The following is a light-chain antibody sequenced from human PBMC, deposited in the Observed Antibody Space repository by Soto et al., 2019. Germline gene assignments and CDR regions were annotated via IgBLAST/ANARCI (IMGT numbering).Light chain of an antibody. CDR1: QSVSSY. Sequence: EIVLTQSPATLSLSPGERATLSCRASQSVSSYLAWYQQKPGQAPRLLIYDASNRATGIPARFSGSGSGTEFTLAISRLQSEDFAVYYCQQYNTWPLTFGGGTKVDIK. V-gene: IGKV3-11*01. CDR3: QQYNTWPLT. J-gene: IGKJ4*01. CDR2: DAS.